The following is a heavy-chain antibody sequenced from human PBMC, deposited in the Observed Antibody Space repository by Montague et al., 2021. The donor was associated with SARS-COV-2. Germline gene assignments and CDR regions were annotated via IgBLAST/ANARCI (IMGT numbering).Heavy chain of an antibody. Sequence: SLRLSCAASGFTFSTYWMSWVRQAPGEGLEWVANIKRDGSAKYYVDSVKGRFTISRDNSKNPLYLQMNSLTAEDTAVYFCARLGRIAAGAGDAFDFWGQGTMVTVSS. V-gene: IGHV3-7*01. CDR2: IKRDGSAK. J-gene: IGHJ3*01. CDR3: ARLGRIAAGAGDAFDF. CDR1: GFTFSTYW. D-gene: IGHD6-13*01.